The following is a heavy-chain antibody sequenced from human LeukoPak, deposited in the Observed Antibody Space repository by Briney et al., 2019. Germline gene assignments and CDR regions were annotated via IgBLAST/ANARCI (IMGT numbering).Heavy chain of an antibody. J-gene: IGHJ3*02. D-gene: IGHD1-1*01. V-gene: IGHV3-30*18. CDR2: VSFDGSNK. CDR3: AKIRSAGTGDAFDI. Sequence: GRSLRLSCAASGFTFSSYGMHWVRQTPDKGLEWVAIVSFDGSNKYYADSVKGRFSISRDNSKNTLYLQMNSLRAEDTSMYYCAKIRSAGTGDAFDIWGQGTMVTVSS. CDR1: GFTFSSYG.